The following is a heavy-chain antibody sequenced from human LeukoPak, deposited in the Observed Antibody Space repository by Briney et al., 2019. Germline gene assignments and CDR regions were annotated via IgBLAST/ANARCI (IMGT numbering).Heavy chain of an antibody. J-gene: IGHJ4*02. V-gene: IGHV3-21*01. CDR2: ISSSSSYI. D-gene: IGHD2-2*01. Sequence: GGSLRLSCAASGFSVSTNYMSWVRQAPGKGLEWVSSISSSSSYIYYADSVKGRFTISRDNAKNSLYLQMNSLRAEDTAVYYCARGYCSSTTCPGGYWGQGTLVTVSS. CDR1: GFSVSTNY. CDR3: ARGYCSSTTCPGGY.